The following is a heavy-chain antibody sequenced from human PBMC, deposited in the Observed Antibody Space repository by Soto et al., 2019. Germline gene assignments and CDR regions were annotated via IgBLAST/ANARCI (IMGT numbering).Heavy chain of an antibody. D-gene: IGHD2-2*03. CDR3: ARDGSGNYYGMDV. V-gene: IGHV4-31*03. CDR1: GDSIGASY. CDR2: IYYSGST. J-gene: IGHJ6*02. Sequence: SETLSLTCTVSGDSIGASYWSWIRQHPGKGLEWIGYIYYSGSTYYNPSLKSRVTISVDTSKNQFSPKLSSVTAADTAVYYCARDGSGNYYGMDVWGQGTTVT.